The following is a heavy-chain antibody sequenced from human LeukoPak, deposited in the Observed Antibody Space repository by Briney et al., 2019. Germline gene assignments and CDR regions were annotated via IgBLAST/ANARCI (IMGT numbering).Heavy chain of an antibody. Sequence: ASVKVSCKASGYTFTSYAMHWVRQAPGQRLEWMGWINAGNGNTKYSQKFQGRVTITRDTSASTAYMELSSLRSEDTAVYYCARVLTDYWYAFDIWGQGTMVTVSS. CDR1: GYTFTSYA. J-gene: IGHJ3*02. V-gene: IGHV1-3*01. D-gene: IGHD2/OR15-2a*01. CDR3: ARVLTDYWYAFDI. CDR2: INAGNGNT.